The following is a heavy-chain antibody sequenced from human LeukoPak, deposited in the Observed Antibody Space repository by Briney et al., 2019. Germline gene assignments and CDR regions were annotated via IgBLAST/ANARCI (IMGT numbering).Heavy chain of an antibody. CDR1: GFTFSSYC. D-gene: IGHD4-23*01. V-gene: IGHV3-21*01. Sequence: PGGSLRLSCAASGFTFSSYCMTWVRQAPGKGLEWVSSISSISSYIYYADSVKGRFTISRDNAKNSLYLQMNSLRAEDTAVYYCARSTVVTTYYYYGMDVWGQGTTVTVSS. CDR3: ARSTVVTTYYYYGMDV. CDR2: ISSISSYI. J-gene: IGHJ6*02.